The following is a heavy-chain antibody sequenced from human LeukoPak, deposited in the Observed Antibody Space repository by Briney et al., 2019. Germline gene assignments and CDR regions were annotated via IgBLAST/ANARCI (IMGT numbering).Heavy chain of an antibody. J-gene: IGHJ3*02. D-gene: IGHD3-22*01. Sequence: PGGSLRLSCAASGFTFSSYAMSWVRQAPGKGLEWVSATSGSGGSTYYADSVKGRFTISRDNSKNTLYLQMNSLRAEGTAVYYCARDPDYYDSSGYYYADAFDIWGQGTMVTVSS. CDR2: TSGSGGST. CDR3: ARDPDYYDSSGYYYADAFDI. CDR1: GFTFSSYA. V-gene: IGHV3-23*01.